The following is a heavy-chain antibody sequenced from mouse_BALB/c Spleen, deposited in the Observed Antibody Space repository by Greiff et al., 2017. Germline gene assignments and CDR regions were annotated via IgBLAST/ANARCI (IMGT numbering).Heavy chain of an antibody. D-gene: IGHD4-1*01. J-gene: IGHJ2*01. Sequence: VKLMESGAELVRPGVSVKISCKGSGYTFTDYAMHWVKQSHAKSLEWIGVISTYYGDASYNQKFKGKATMTVDKSSSTAYMELARLTSEDSAIYYCARKGNAGTYYFDYWGQGTTLTVSS. CDR3: ARKGNAGTYYFDY. V-gene: IGHV1S137*01. CDR2: ISTYYGDA. CDR1: GYTFTDYA.